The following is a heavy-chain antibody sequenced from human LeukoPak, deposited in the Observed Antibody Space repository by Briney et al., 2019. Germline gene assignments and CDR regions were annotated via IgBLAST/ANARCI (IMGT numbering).Heavy chain of an antibody. J-gene: IGHJ4*02. Sequence: PSETLSLTCAVYGGSFSGYYWSWIRQPPGKGLEWIGEINHSGSTNYNPSLKSRVTISVDTSKNQFSLKLSSVTAADTAVYYCARRGRETYSSRTTAFDYWGQGTLVTVSS. CDR2: INHSGST. CDR1: GGSFSGYY. V-gene: IGHV4-34*01. CDR3: ARRGRETYSSRTTAFDY. D-gene: IGHD6-13*01.